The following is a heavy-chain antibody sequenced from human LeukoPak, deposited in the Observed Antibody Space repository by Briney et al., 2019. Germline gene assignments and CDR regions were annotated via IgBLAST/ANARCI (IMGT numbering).Heavy chain of an antibody. CDR1: GFTFSSYS. D-gene: IGHD6-13*01. Sequence: GGSLRLSCAASGFTFSSYSMNWVRQAPGKGLEWVSSISSSSSYIYYADSVKGRFTISRDNAKNSLYLQMTSLRAEDTAVYYCPRAYSSSTQGRADYWGQGTLVTVSS. V-gene: IGHV3-21*01. CDR3: PRAYSSSTQGRADY. J-gene: IGHJ4*02. CDR2: ISSSSSYI.